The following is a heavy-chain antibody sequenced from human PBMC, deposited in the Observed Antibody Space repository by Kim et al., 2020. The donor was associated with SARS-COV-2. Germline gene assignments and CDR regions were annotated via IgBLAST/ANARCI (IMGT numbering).Heavy chain of an antibody. CDR2: IYYTGSI. Sequence: SETLSLTCTVSGGSISSTSSYWGWIRQPPGKGLEWIGSIYYTGSIFYSSSLKSRLSISVDTSQHLFSLNLMSVTAADTAVYYGASQGYHIVTGYGYFD. J-gene: IGHJ4*03. CDR1: GGSISSTSSY. D-gene: IGHD3-9*01. V-gene: IGHV4-39*02. CDR3: ASQGYHIVTGYGYFD.